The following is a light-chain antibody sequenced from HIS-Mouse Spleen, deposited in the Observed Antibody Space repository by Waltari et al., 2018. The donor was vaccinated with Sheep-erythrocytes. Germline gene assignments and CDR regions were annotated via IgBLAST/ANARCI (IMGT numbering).Light chain of an antibody. CDR2: RNN. J-gene: IGLJ1*01. CDR1: SSNIGSNY. CDR3: AAWDDSLSACYV. Sequence: QSVLTQPPSASGTPGQRVTISCSGSSSNIGSNYVYWYQQHPGTAPKLLIYRNNQRPSGVPDRFSGSKSGTSASLAISGLRSEDEADYYCAAWDDSLSACYVFGTGTKVTVL. V-gene: IGLV1-47*01.